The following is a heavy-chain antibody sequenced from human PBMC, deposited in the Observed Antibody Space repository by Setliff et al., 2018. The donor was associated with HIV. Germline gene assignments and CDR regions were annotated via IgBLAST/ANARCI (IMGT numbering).Heavy chain of an antibody. CDR2: IHSSGST. J-gene: IGHJ4*02. Sequence: SETLSLTCTVSGGSVNDFYCNWIRQPPGKGPEWIGYIHSSGSTIYNPSLKSRITISLDTSKEQFSLELSSATAADTAVYYCATLDHSGGNFLAYWGQGSLVTGSS. V-gene: IGHV4-4*09. D-gene: IGHD2-21*02. CDR1: GGSVNDFY. CDR3: ATLDHSGGNFLAY.